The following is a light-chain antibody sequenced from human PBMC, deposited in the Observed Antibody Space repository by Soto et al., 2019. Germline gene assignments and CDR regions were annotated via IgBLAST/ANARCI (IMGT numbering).Light chain of an antibody. J-gene: IGKJ2*01. Sequence: EIVLTQSPGTLSLSPGERATLSCRASQSINTRYSAWYQQKPGQPPRLLIYATSSRAPGIPDRFSGSGSGTDFTLTISGLEPEDFAVYYCQQYDDSARYKFGQGTNLDIK. CDR1: QSINTRY. CDR2: ATS. V-gene: IGKV3-20*01. CDR3: QQYDDSARYK.